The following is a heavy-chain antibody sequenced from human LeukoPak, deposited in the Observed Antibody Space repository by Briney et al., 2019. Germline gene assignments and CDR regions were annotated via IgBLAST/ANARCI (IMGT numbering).Heavy chain of an antibody. D-gene: IGHD1-26*01. Sequence: GGSLRLSCAASGFTFSSYAMSWVRQPPGKGLEWVSAISGSGGTTYYADSVKGRFTISRDNSKNTLYLQMNSLRAEDTAVYYCAKGKGGDYYNWYFDLWGRGTLVTVSS. V-gene: IGHV3-23*01. CDR2: ISGSGGTT. CDR1: GFTFSSYA. J-gene: IGHJ2*01. CDR3: AKGKGGDYYNWYFDL.